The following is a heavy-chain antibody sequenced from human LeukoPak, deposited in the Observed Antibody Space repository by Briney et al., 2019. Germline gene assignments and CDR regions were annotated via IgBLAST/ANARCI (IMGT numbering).Heavy chain of an antibody. D-gene: IGHD3-22*01. V-gene: IGHV3-23*01. CDR2: ISGSGGST. CDR3: AKRGVLGITMIENTPYYFDY. CDR1: GFTFSSCG. J-gene: IGHJ4*02. Sequence: AGGTLRLSCAASGFTFSSCGMSWVRQAPGKGLEWVSAISGSGGSTYYADSVKGRFTISRDNSKNTLYLQMNSLRAEDTAVYYCAKRGVLGITMIENTPYYFDYWGQGTLVTVSS.